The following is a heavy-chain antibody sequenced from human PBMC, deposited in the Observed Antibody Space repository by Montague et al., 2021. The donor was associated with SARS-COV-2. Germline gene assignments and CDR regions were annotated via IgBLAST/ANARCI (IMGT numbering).Heavy chain of an antibody. CDR1: GFPFSSYE. V-gene: IGHV3-48*03. CDR3: TSPPGIRGREY. CDR2: ISTSGRGI. Sequence: SRSLSLSASGFPFSSYEMNWVRQAPGKGLEWVSYISTSGRGIHYADSVKGRFTISRDNAKKFLYLQMNSLRVDDTAVYYCTSPPGIRGREYWGQGILVTISS. J-gene: IGHJ4*02. D-gene: IGHD3-10*01.